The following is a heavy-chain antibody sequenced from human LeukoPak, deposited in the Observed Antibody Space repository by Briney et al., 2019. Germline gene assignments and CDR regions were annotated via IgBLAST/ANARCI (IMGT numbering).Heavy chain of an antibody. J-gene: IGHJ1*01. CDR1: GYTLTELS. CDR2: FDPKDGET. Sequence: ASVKASCXVSGYTLTELSMHWVRQAPGKGLEWMGGFDPKDGETIYAQKFQGRVTMTEDTSTDTTYMELSTLRPEDTAVYDLEKDPNYYDSSGYRHWGQGTLVIVSS. D-gene: IGHD3-22*01. V-gene: IGHV1-24*01. CDR3: EKDPNYYDSSGYRH.